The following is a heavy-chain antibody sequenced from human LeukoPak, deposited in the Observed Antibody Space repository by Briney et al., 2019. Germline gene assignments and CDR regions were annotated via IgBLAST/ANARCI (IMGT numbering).Heavy chain of an antibody. Sequence: PGGSLRLSCAASGFTFSDYYMSWIRQAPGKGLEWVSYISGSGRTIYYADSVKGRFTISRDNAKNSLYLQMNSLRAEDTAVYYCAGEGDSSSSDYWGQGTLVTVSS. CDR2: ISGSGRTI. CDR3: AGEGDSSSSDY. V-gene: IGHV3-11*04. J-gene: IGHJ4*02. D-gene: IGHD6-6*01. CDR1: GFTFSDYY.